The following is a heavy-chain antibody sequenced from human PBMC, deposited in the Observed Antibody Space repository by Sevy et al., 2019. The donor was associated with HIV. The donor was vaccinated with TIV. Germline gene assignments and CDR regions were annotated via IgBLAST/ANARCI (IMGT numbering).Heavy chain of an antibody. V-gene: IGHV4-39*01. D-gene: IGHD6-19*01. CDR3: ARLPQWLRPSFDS. CDR1: GASMRSSHN. J-gene: IGHJ4*02. CDR2: VYNGGTT. Sequence: SETLSLTCTVSGASMRSSHNWGWIRQPPGKGLEWIASVYNGGTTYYNPSLKTRVTISVDTSKNQFSLKLASLTAADTAVYYCARLPQWLRPSFDSWGQGTLVTVSS.